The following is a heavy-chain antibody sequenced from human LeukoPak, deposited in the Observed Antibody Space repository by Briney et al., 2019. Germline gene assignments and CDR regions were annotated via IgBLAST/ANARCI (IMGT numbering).Heavy chain of an antibody. V-gene: IGHV1-18*01. D-gene: IGHD3-3*01. CDR2: ISACNGNT. CDR3: ARAHYDFWSGYPDDAFDI. J-gene: IGHJ3*02. Sequence: ASVKVSCKASGYTVTSYGISWVRQAPGQGLEWMGWISACNGNTNYAQKLQGRVTMTTDTSTSTAYMELRSLRSDDTAVYYCARAHYDFWSGYPDDAFDIWGQGTMVTVSS. CDR1: GYTVTSYG.